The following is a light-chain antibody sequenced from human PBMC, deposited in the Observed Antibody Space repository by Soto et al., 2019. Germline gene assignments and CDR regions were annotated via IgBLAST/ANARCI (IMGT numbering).Light chain of an antibody. CDR3: QQYNNWPRT. Sequence: EIVMTQSPATLSVSPGERATLSCRASQGVSSNLAWYQQKPGQAPRLLIYGASTRPTGIPARFSGSGSGTEFTPTISSLQSEDFAVYYCQQYNNWPRTFGQGTKVEIK. CDR1: QGVSSN. V-gene: IGKV3-15*01. CDR2: GAS. J-gene: IGKJ1*01.